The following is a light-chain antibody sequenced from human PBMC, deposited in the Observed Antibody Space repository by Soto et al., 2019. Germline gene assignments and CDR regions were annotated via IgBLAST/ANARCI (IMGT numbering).Light chain of an antibody. Sequence: DIVMTQSPLSLPVTLGESASISCRSSQSLLHSNGHNSLDWYLQKPGQSPQLLIYLGSNRASGVPDRFSGSGSGTDFTLKISRVEAEDVGVYYCMQALQTPPYTFGQGTKLEIK. J-gene: IGKJ2*01. CDR3: MQALQTPPYT. V-gene: IGKV2-28*01. CDR1: QSLLHSNGHNS. CDR2: LGS.